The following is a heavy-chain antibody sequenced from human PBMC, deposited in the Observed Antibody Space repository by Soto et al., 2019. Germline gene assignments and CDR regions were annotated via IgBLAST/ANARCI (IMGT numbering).Heavy chain of an antibody. J-gene: IGHJ4*02. CDR2: IVVGSGIT. D-gene: IGHD3-22*01. CDR1: GFTLTDSA. V-gene: IGHV1-58*01. Sequence: ASVKVSCKASGFTLTDSAVQWVRQARGQRLGWIGWIVVGSGITNYAQKFQERVTITWDLSIRTVYMELSSLRAEDTAVYYCARGQSSNYYSDSGALSVWGQGALVTVSS. CDR3: ARGQSSNYYSDSGALSV.